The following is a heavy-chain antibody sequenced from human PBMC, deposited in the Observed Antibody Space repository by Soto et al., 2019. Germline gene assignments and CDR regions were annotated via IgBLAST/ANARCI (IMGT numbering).Heavy chain of an antibody. CDR1: GYSFSNYW. CDR3: ARRTGSLTPFDY. V-gene: IGHV5-51*01. Sequence: PGESLKISGKGSGYSFSNYWIGWVRQMPGKGLEWMGIIYPGDSDTIYSPSFQGQVTISVDKSISTAYLKWSSLKASDTAMYYCARRTGSLTPFDYWGQGTLVTAPQ. CDR2: IYPGDSDT. J-gene: IGHJ4*02. D-gene: IGHD1-26*01.